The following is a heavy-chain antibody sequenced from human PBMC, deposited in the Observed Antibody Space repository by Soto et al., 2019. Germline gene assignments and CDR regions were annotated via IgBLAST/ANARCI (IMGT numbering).Heavy chain of an antibody. D-gene: IGHD2-2*01. J-gene: IGHJ6*02. CDR1: GGSISSSNW. Sequence: AETLSLTCSVSGGSISSSNWWSFVRQPPGKGLEWIGEIYHSGSTNYNPSLKSRVTISVDKSKNQFSLKLSSVTAADTAVYYCARIALVVPAAPYYYGMDVWGQGTTVTVSS. CDR3: ARIALVVPAAPYYYGMDV. CDR2: IYHSGST. V-gene: IGHV4-4*02.